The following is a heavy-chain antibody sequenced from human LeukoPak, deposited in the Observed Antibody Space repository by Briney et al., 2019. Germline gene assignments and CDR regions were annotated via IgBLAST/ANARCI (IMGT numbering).Heavy chain of an antibody. D-gene: IGHD3-10*01. V-gene: IGHV4-59*08. CDR3: ARHNYYGSGGFDY. Sequence: KPSETLSLTCTVSGGSISSYYWSWIRQPPGKGLEWIGYIYYSGSTNYNPSLKSRVTISVDTSKNQFSLKLSSVTAADTAVYYCARHNYYGSGGFDYWGQGTLVTVSS. CDR1: GGSISSYY. J-gene: IGHJ4*02. CDR2: IYYSGST.